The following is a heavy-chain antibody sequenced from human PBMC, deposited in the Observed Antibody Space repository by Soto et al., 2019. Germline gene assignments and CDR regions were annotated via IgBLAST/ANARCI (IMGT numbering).Heavy chain of an antibody. CDR2: ISYDGSNK. J-gene: IGHJ4*02. Sequence: GWSLRLSCAASGFTFSSYAMHWVRQAPGKGLEWVAVISYDGSNKYYADSVKGRFTISRDNSKNTLYLQMNSLRAEDTAVYYCASSPVIVGATAAYFDYWGQGTLVTVSS. CDR1: GFTFSSYA. V-gene: IGHV3-30-3*01. CDR3: ASSPVIVGATAAYFDY. D-gene: IGHD1-26*01.